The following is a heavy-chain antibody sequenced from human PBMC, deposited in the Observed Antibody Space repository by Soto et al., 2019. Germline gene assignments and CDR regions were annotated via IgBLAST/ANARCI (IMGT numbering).Heavy chain of an antibody. CDR2: IYYSGST. D-gene: IGHD1-1*01. Sequence: SETLSLTCTVSGVSISSGDYYWSWIRQPPGKGLEWIGYIYYSGSTYYNPSLKSRVTISVDTSKNQFSLKLSSVTAADTAVYYCATAPAINRNDANWFEPWGQGTLVTVSS. CDR3: ATAPAINRNDANWFEP. V-gene: IGHV4-30-4*01. CDR1: GVSISSGDYY. J-gene: IGHJ5*02.